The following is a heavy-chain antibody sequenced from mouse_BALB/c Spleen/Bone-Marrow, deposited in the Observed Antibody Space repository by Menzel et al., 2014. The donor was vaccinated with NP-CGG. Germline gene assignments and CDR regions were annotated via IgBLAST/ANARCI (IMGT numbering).Heavy chain of an antibody. Sequence: VKLQESGPGLVAPSQSLSITCTVSGFSLTSYGVHWVRQPPGKGLEWLGIIWAGGSTNYNSALMSRLSISKDNSKSXVFLKMNSLQTDDTAMYFCAIAYFGNYNYYFDYWGQGTTLTVSS. V-gene: IGHV2-9*02. CDR2: IWAGGST. CDR3: AIAYFGNYNYYFDY. D-gene: IGHD2-10*01. J-gene: IGHJ2*01. CDR1: GFSLTSYG.